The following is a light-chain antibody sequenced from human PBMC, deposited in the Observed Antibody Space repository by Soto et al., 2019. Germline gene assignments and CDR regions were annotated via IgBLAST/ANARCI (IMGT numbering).Light chain of an antibody. CDR1: SSNVGHES. CDR3: GTWDSTLNVWV. CDR2: DNY. V-gene: IGLV1-51*01. Sequence: QSVLTQPPSVSAAPGQTVTISCSGSSSNVGHESVSWYQSLPGTAPKLLIYDNYKRPSGIPDRFSGSKSGTSATLGITGLQTGDEADYYCGTWDSTLNVWVFGGGPKLTVL. J-gene: IGLJ3*02.